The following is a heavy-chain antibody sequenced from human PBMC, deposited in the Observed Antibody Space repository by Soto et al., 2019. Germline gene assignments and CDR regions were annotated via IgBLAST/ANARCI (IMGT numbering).Heavy chain of an antibody. CDR3: ARRPRNSADKWLVHTPAFDY. CDR1: GGSISSSSYY. J-gene: IGHJ4*02. CDR2: INYSGST. D-gene: IGHD6-19*01. Sequence: SGPLSLTCTVSGGSISSSSYYWAWIHQPPGRRLEWIGNINYSGSTYYTPSLKSRVTISVDTSKNQFSLKLNSVTAADTAVHYCARRPRNSADKWLVHTPAFDYWGQGLLVTV. V-gene: IGHV4-39*01.